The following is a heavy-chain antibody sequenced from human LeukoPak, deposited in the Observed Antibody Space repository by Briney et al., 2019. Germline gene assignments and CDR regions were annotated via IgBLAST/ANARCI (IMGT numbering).Heavy chain of an antibody. CDR3: ARTAIRVDFFDS. D-gene: IGHD2-21*02. CDR1: GFLFGGHA. Sequence: KPGGSLRLSCAASGFLFGGHAMVWVRQAPGKGLECVSSISSHAAYINYADSVKGRFTISRDNDKNSLFLDMNSLRVDDTAVYFCARTAIRVDFFDSWGQGTLVTVSS. V-gene: IGHV3-21*01. CDR2: ISSHAAYI. J-gene: IGHJ4*02.